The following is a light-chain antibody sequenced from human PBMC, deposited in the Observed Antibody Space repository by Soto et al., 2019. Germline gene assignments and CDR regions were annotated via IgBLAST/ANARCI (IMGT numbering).Light chain of an antibody. J-gene: IGKJ1*01. Sequence: DIQMTQSPSTLSASVGDRVTITCRASQSISNWLAWYQQKQGKAPKLLIYKASSLESGVPSRFSGSGSGTEFTLTISSLHPDDFATYYCQQYNTFLWTFGQGTKVEIK. CDR2: KAS. CDR3: QQYNTFLWT. V-gene: IGKV1-5*03. CDR1: QSISNW.